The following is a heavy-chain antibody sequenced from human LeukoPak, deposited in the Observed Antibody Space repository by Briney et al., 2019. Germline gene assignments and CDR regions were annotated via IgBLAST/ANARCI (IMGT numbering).Heavy chain of an antibody. CDR3: ARDVRGRILTGGLHEGFDP. J-gene: IGHJ5*02. CDR2: MNPNSGNT. D-gene: IGHD3-9*01. Sequence: GASVKVSCKASGYTFTSYDINWVRQATGQGLEWMGWMNPNSGNTGYAQKFQGRVTMTRNTSISTAYMEPSSLRSGDTAVYYCARDVRGRILTGGLHEGFDPWGQGTLVTVSS. V-gene: IGHV1-8*01. CDR1: GYTFTSYD.